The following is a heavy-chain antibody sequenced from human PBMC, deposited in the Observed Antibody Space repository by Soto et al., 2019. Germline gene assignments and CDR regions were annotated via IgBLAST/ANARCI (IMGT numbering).Heavy chain of an antibody. CDR2: IWYDGSNK. Sequence: QPGGSLRLSCAASGFTFSSYGMHWVRQAPGKGLEWVAVIWYDGSNKYYADSVKGRFTISRDNSKNTLYLQMNSLRAEDTAVYYCARDDSGPRPLDVWGQGTTVTVSS. CDR1: GFTFSSYG. V-gene: IGHV3-33*01. D-gene: IGHD6-25*01. J-gene: IGHJ6*02. CDR3: ARDDSGPRPLDV.